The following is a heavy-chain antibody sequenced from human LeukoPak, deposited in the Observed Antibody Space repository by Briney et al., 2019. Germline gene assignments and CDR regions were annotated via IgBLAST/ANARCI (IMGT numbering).Heavy chain of an antibody. D-gene: IGHD3-3*01. CDR3: ARAGYDFPLF. V-gene: IGHV4-31*03. CDR1: GGSINNDDYY. J-gene: IGHJ4*02. CDR2: IYYSGNT. Sequence: PSQTLSLTCTVSGGSINNDDYYWSWLRQHPERGLEWIGHIYYSGNTYYNPSLKSRVTISVDTSKNQFSLKLRSVTAADTAVYFCARAGYDFPLFWGQGTLVTVSS.